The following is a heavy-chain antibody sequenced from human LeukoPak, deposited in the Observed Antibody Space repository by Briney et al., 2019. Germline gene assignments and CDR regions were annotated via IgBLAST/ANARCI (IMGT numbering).Heavy chain of an antibody. CDR1: GFPFSNHA. J-gene: IGHJ3*02. CDR2: ISNGNT. Sequence: PGGSLRLSCAASGFPFSNHAMSWVRQPPGKGLEWVSAISNGNTYYADSVRGRFTISRDNPKNSLYLRMNSLRAEDTAVYYCARVGNSRAIDIWGQGTMVTVSS. D-gene: IGHD2-21*01. CDR3: ARVGNSRAIDI. V-gene: IGHV3-69-1*02.